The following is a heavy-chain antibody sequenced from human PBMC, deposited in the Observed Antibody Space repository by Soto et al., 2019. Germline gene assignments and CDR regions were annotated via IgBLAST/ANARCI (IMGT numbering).Heavy chain of an antibody. J-gene: IGHJ4*02. CDR3: ARAPETPSILGVALPYFFDY. V-gene: IGHV4-31*03. D-gene: IGHD3-3*01. CDR2: SFYSGSF. CDR1: GGSITSGTSY. Sequence: QVQLQESGPGLVKPSQTLSLTCTVSGGSITSGTSYWAWIRQRPRKGLEWNGYSFYSGSFYYTPSLRGRVMILADTSKNQFTLRLSSVTAADTAVYYCARAPETPSILGVALPYFFDYWGQGALVTVSS.